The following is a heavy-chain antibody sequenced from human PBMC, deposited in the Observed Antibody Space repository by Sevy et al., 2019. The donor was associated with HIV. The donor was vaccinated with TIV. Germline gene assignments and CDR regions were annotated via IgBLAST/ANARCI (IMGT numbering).Heavy chain of an antibody. J-gene: IGHJ4*02. CDR3: ARVSYGGYFDY. Sequence: SETLSLTCAVYGGSFSGYYWSWIRQPPGKGLEWIGETNHSGSTNYNPSLKSRVTISVDTSKNQFSLKLSSVTAADTAVYYCARVSYGGYFDYWGQGTLVTVSS. CDR2: TNHSGST. D-gene: IGHD4-17*01. CDR1: GGSFSGYY. V-gene: IGHV4-34*01.